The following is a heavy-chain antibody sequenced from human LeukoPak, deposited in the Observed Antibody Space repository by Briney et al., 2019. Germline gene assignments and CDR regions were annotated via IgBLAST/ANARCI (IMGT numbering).Heavy chain of an antibody. CDR2: ISGSGGST. Sequence: GGSLRLSCAASGFTFSTYSMNWVRQAPGKGLEWVSAISGSGGSTYYADSVKGRFTISRDNSKNTLYLQMNSLRAEDTAVYYCAKRVSHSSGYYPDYWGQGTLVTVSS. CDR3: AKRVSHSSGYYPDY. D-gene: IGHD3-22*01. J-gene: IGHJ4*02. V-gene: IGHV3-23*01. CDR1: GFTFSTYS.